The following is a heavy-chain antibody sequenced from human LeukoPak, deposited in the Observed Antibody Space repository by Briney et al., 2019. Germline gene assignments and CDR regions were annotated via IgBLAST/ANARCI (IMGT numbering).Heavy chain of an antibody. CDR3: ARETWISSILSYFDY. Sequence: SETLSLTCTVSGGSISSGGYYWSWIRQNPGKGLEWIGYIYYSGSTYYNPSLKSRVTISVDTSKNQFSLKLSSVTAADTAVYYCARETWISSILSYFDYWGQGTLVTVSS. CDR2: IYYSGST. D-gene: IGHD2-2*03. J-gene: IGHJ4*02. V-gene: IGHV4-31*03. CDR1: GGSISSGGYY.